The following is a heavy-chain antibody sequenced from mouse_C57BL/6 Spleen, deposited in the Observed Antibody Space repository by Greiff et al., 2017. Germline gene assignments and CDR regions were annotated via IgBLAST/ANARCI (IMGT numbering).Heavy chain of an antibody. CDR1: GYAFSSSW. CDR2: IYPGDGDT. Sequence: VQLQESGPELVKPGASVKISCKASGYAFSSSWMNWVKQRPGKGLEWIGRIYPGDGDTNYNGKFKGKATLTADKSSSTAYMQLSSLTSEDSAVYFCARGGLYSNFAYWGQGTLVTVSA. J-gene: IGHJ3*01. CDR3: ARGGLYSNFAY. V-gene: IGHV1-82*01. D-gene: IGHD2-5*01.